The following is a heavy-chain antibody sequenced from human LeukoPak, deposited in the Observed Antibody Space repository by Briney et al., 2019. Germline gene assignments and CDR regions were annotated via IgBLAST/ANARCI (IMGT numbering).Heavy chain of an antibody. CDR3: ARARSIALDY. V-gene: IGHV3-21*01. Sequence: GGSLRLSCAASGFTFSSYSMNWVRQAPGKGLEWVSSISSSSSYIYYADSVKGRFTISRDDAKNSLYLQMNSLRAEDTAVYYCARARSIALDYWGQGTLVTVSS. D-gene: IGHD6-6*01. CDR2: ISSSSSYI. CDR1: GFTFSSYS. J-gene: IGHJ4*02.